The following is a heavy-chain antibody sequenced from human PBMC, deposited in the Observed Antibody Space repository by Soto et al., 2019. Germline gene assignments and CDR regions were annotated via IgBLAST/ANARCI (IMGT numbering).Heavy chain of an antibody. CDR3: ARVPPHEGGTLFAPYYFDY. V-gene: IGHV4-34*01. D-gene: IGHD1-1*01. Sequence: SETLSLTCAVYGGSFSGYYWSWIRQPPGKGLEWIGEINHGGSTNYNPSLKSRVTISVDTSKNQFSLKLSSVTAADTAVYYCARVPPHEGGTLFAPYYFDYWGQGTLVTVSS. CDR1: GGSFSGYY. CDR2: INHGGST. J-gene: IGHJ4*02.